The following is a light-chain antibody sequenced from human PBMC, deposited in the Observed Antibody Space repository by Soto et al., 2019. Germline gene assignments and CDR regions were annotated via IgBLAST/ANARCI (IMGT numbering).Light chain of an antibody. Sequence: QSVLTQPPSASGTPGQRVTISCSGSSSNIGSNPVNWYQQLPGTAPKLLIYRNNQRPSGVPDRWSGTKSGTSASLAISGLQSGDEADYYCAAWDDSLKGYVFGSGTKVTVL. V-gene: IGLV1-44*01. CDR3: AAWDDSLKGYV. J-gene: IGLJ1*01. CDR2: RNN. CDR1: SSNIGSNP.